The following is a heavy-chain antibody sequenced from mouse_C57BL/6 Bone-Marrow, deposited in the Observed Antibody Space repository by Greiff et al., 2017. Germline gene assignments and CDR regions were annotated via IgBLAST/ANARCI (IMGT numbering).Heavy chain of an antibody. CDR2: ISYSGST. D-gene: IGHD2-3*01. Sequence: DVQLVESGPGLAKPSQTLSLTCSVTGYSITSDYWNWIRKFPGNKLEYMGYISYSGSTYYNPSLKSRISITRDTSKNQYYLQLNSVTTEDTATYYCSRSLRYDGFALAYWGQGTLVTVSA. CDR3: SRSLRYDGFALAY. CDR1: GYSITSDY. V-gene: IGHV3-8*01. J-gene: IGHJ3*01.